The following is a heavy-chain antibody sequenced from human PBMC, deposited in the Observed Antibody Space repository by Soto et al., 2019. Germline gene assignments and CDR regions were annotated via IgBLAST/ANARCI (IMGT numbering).Heavy chain of an antibody. CDR1: GFSLSDYV. Sequence: GGSLRLSCVASGFSLSDYVVNWVRQAPGKGLEWVSFISSDSRTIYYADSVEGRFTVSRDNARNSMSLQMDSLRDEDAAVYYCARIKLVEWFFINVDVYDMDVWGQGTPVTVSS. V-gene: IGHV3-48*02. D-gene: IGHD3-3*01. CDR2: ISSDSRTI. CDR3: ARIKLVEWFFINVDVYDMDV. J-gene: IGHJ6*02.